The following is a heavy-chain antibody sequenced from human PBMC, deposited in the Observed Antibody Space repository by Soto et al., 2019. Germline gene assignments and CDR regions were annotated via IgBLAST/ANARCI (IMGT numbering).Heavy chain of an antibody. CDR1: GFTFSSYG. J-gene: IGHJ6*02. V-gene: IGHV3-33*01. D-gene: IGHD2-15*01. CDR2: IWYDGSNK. CDR3: ARDRGLLPPHGMDV. Sequence: QVQLVESGGGVVQPGRSLRLSCAASGFTFSSYGMHWVRQAPGKGLEWVAVIWYDGSNKYYADSVKGRFTISRDNSKNTLYLQMNSLRAEDTAVYYCARDRGLLPPHGMDVWGQGTTVTVSS.